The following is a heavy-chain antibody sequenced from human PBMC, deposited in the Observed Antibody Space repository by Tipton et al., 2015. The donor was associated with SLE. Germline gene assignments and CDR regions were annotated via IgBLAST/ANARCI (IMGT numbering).Heavy chain of an antibody. V-gene: IGHV4-4*07. D-gene: IGHD3-16*01. CDR2: IYTSGST. CDR3: ARVGVTLYYYYMDV. J-gene: IGHJ6*03. CDR1: GGSISSYY. Sequence: TLSLTCTVSGGSISSYYWSWIRQPAGKGLEWIGRIYTSGSTNYNPSLKRRVTISVDTSKNQFSLKLSSVTAADTAVYYCARVGVTLYYYYMDVWGKGTTVTVSS.